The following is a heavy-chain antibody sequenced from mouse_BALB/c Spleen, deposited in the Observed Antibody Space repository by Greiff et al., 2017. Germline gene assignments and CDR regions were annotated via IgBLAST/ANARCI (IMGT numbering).Heavy chain of an antibody. J-gene: IGHJ1*01. CDR1: GFAFSSYD. D-gene: IGHD2-3*01. CDR3: ARQDGYYLYFDV. V-gene: IGHV5-12-1*01. Sequence: EVKLVESGGGLVKPGGSLKLSCAASGFAFSSYDMSWVRQTPEKRLEWVAYISSGGGSTYYPDTVKGRFTISRDNAKNTLYLQMSSLKSEDTAMYYCARQDGYYLYFDVWGAGTTVTVSS. CDR2: ISSGGGST.